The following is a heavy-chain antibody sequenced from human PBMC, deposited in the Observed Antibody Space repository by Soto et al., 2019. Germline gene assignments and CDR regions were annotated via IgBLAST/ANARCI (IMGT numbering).Heavy chain of an antibody. D-gene: IGHD6-13*01. J-gene: IGHJ6*02. Sequence: EVQLVQSGAEVKKPGESLKNYCKGSGYSFTSYWIGWVRQMPGKGLEWMGIIYPGDSDTRYSPSFQGQVTISADKSISTAYLQWSSLKASDTAMYYCARTSAAGKYYYGMDFWGQGTTVTVSS. CDR2: IYPGDSDT. CDR3: ARTSAAGKYYYGMDF. CDR1: GYSFTSYW. V-gene: IGHV5-51*01.